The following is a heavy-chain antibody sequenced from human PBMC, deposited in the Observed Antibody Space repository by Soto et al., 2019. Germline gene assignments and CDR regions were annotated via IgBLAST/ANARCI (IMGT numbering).Heavy chain of an antibody. CDR3: TTAGTYYYGSGSSKDFDY. CDR2: IKSKTDGGTT. CDR1: GFTFSNAW. D-gene: IGHD3-10*01. V-gene: IGHV3-15*01. J-gene: IGHJ4*02. Sequence: GGSLRLSCAASGFTFSNAWMSWVRQAPGKGLEWVGRIKSKTDGGTTDYAAPVKGRFTISRDDSKNTLYLQMNSLKTEDTAVYYCTTAGTYYYGSGSSKDFDYWGQGTLVTVSS.